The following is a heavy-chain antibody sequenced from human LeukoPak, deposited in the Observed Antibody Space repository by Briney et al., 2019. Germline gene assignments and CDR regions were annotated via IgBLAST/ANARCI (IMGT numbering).Heavy chain of an antibody. D-gene: IGHD3-10*01. CDR1: GFTFSSSA. CDR3: GKLFYSSGMYHFDY. CDR2: ISGSGGGT. Sequence: GGSLRLSCATSGFTFSSSAMSWVRQPPGKGLAWVTTISGSGGGTYYADSVKGRFTISRDNSKNTLYLQMNSLRAEDTAVFYCGKLFYSSGMYHFDYWGQGTLVTVSS. V-gene: IGHV3-23*01. J-gene: IGHJ4*02.